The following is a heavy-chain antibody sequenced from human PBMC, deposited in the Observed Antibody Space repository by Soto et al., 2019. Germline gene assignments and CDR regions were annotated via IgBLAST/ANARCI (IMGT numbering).Heavy chain of an antibody. CDR3: ARENRYFFYGMDV. V-gene: IGHV1-2*02. CDR1: GYTFTGYY. J-gene: IGHJ6*02. CDR2: INPNSGDT. Sequence: ASVKVSCKASGYTFTGYYMHWVRQAPGQGLEWMGWINPNSGDTSYAQRFQGRVTMTGDTSITTAYMELSRLRSADTAMYYCARENRYFFYGMDVWGQGTTVTVSS.